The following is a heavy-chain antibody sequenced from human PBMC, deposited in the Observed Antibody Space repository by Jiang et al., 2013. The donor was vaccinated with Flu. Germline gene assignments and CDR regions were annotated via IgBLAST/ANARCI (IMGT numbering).Heavy chain of an antibody. CDR3: ARVIQLPYFGYDI. Sequence: TFSSYGISWVRQAPGQGLEWMAWISSYNGNTNYAQQFQGRVTVTRDTSTSTDHMELRSLRSDDTAVYYCARVIQLPYFGYDIWGQGTRVTVSS. V-gene: IGHV1-18*04. J-gene: IGHJ3*02. CDR2: ISSYNGNT. D-gene: IGHD3-10*01. CDR1: TFSSYG.